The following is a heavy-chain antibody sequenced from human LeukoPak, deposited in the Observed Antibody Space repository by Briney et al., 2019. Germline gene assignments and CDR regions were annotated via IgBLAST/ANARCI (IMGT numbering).Heavy chain of an antibody. CDR3: ARQEYQLPSDY. Sequence: GGSLRLSCAASGFTFSDYYMTWIRQAPGKGLEWISYISSGGTIIYYADSVRGQFTISRDNAKKSLYLQMNSLRAEDTAVYYCARQEYQLPSDYWGQGTLVTVSS. CDR2: ISSGGTII. D-gene: IGHD2-2*01. CDR1: GFTFSDYY. V-gene: IGHV3-11*04. J-gene: IGHJ4*02.